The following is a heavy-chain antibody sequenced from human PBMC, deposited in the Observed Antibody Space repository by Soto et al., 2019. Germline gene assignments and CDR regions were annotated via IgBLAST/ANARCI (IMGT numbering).Heavy chain of an antibody. Sequence: GGSLRLSCAASGFTFSSYSLNWVRQAPGKGLVWVSRINSDGSSTYYADSVKGRFTISRDNAKNTLYLQMNSLRAEDTAVYYCATHIPNYWGQGTLVTVSS. J-gene: IGHJ4*02. CDR2: INSDGSST. CDR3: ATHIPNY. CDR1: GFTFSSYS. D-gene: IGHD2-21*01. V-gene: IGHV3-74*01.